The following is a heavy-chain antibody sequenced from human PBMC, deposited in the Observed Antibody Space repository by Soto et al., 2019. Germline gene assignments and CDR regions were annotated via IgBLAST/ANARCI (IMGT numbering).Heavy chain of an antibody. J-gene: IGHJ6*02. CDR2: TYYRSRWYS. Sequence: SQTLSLTCVGSGDTVSSNSVAWNWVRQSPSRGLEWLGRTYYRSRWYSDYAVSVRSRIDINADTSKNQVSLQLNSVTPEDTAVYYCARSEEDSDYYYGMDVWGHGTTVTVSS. D-gene: IGHD2-15*01. V-gene: IGHV6-1*01. CDR1: GDTVSSNSVA. CDR3: ARSEEDSDYYYGMDV.